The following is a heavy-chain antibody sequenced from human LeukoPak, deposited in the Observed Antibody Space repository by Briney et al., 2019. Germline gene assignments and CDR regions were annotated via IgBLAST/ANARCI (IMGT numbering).Heavy chain of an antibody. Sequence: ASVKVSCKASGYTFTSYGTTWVRQAPGQGLQWMGWTSAYNDNTNYAQKLQDRVTMTTDTSTSTAYMELRSLRSDDTAVYYCASLGPLFDYWGQGTLVTVSS. CDR1: GYTFTSYG. J-gene: IGHJ4*02. V-gene: IGHV1-18*01. CDR3: ASLGPLFDY. CDR2: TSAYNDNT.